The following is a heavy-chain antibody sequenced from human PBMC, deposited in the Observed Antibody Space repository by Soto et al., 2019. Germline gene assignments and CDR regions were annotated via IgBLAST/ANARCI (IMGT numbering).Heavy chain of an antibody. CDR3: ARHAARGYSYGYFDY. J-gene: IGHJ4*02. Sequence: PSETLSLPCPVSGGSISSSSYYWGWIRQPPGKGLEWIGSIYYSGSTYYNPSLKSRVTISVDTSKNQFSLKLSSVTAADTAVYYCARHAARGYSYGYFDYWGQGTLVTVSS. V-gene: IGHV4-39*01. D-gene: IGHD5-18*01. CDR2: IYYSGST. CDR1: GGSISSSSYY.